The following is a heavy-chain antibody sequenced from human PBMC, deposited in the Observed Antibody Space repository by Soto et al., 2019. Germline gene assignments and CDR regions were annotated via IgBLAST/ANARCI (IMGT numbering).Heavy chain of an antibody. CDR3: ARRLRYFDWLGMEAFDI. D-gene: IGHD3-9*01. J-gene: IGHJ3*02. CDR2: IYPGDSDT. CDR1: GYSFTSYW. V-gene: IGHV5-51*01. Sequence: GESLKISCKGSGYSFTSYWIGWVRQMPGKGLEWMGIIYPGDSDTRYSPSFQGQVTISADKSISTAYLQWSSLKASDTAMYYCARRLRYFDWLGMEAFDIWGQGTMVTVSS.